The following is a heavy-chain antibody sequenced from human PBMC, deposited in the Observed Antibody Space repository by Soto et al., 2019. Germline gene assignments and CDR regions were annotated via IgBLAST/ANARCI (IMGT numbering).Heavy chain of an antibody. CDR1: GYTFTGYY. V-gene: IGHV1-2*02. D-gene: IGHD4-4*01. CDR3: RSGDNYRLDY. J-gene: IGHJ4*02. CDR2: INPNSGGT. Sequence: ASVKVSCKASGYTFTGYYMHWVRQAPGQGLEWMGWINPNSGGTNYAQKSQGRVTMTRDTSISTAYMELSRLRSDDTAVYYCRSGDNYRLDYWGQGTLVTVSS.